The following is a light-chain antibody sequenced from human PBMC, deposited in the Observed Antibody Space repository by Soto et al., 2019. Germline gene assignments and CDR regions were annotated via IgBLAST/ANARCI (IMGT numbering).Light chain of an antibody. V-gene: IGKV3-15*01. CDR2: GAS. Sequence: EIVMTQSPATLSVSPGERATLSCRASQSMSINLAWYQQRPGQSPRLLIYGASTRATGIPARFSGSGSGTEFTLTISSLQSEDFAVYYCQQYENWPRTFGQGTKVDIK. CDR3: QQYENWPRT. J-gene: IGKJ1*01. CDR1: QSMSIN.